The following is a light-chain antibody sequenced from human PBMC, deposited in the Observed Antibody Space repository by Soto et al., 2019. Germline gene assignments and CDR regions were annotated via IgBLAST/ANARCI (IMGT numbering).Light chain of an antibody. CDR2: GAS. CDR3: HQYNIWPPLI. CDR1: QSVGYH. Sequence: EIVLTQSPATLSLSPGERATLSCRASQSVGYHLAWYQQKRGQPPRLLIYGASTRATGVPARFSGSGSGTEFTLTISSLQSEDFADYYCHQYNIWPPLIFGGGTKVDIK. V-gene: IGKV3-15*01. J-gene: IGKJ4*01.